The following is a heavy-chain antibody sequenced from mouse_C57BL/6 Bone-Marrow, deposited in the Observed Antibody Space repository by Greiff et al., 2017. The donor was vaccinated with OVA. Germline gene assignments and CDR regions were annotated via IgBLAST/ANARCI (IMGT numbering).Heavy chain of an antibody. J-gene: IGHJ2*01. CDR2: IDPSDSYT. CDR3: ARSHYYDYFDY. D-gene: IGHD2-4*01. CDR1: GYTFTSYW. V-gene: IGHV1-50*01. Sequence: QVQLQQPGAELVKPGASVKLSCKASGYTFTSYWMQWVKQRPGQGLEWIGEIDPSDSYTNYNQKFKGKATLTVDTSSSPAYMQLSSLTSEDSAVYYCARSHYYDYFDYWGQGTTLTVSS.